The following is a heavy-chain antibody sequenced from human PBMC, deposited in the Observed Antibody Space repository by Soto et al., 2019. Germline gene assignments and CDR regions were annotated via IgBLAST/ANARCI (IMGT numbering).Heavy chain of an antibody. Sequence: QVQLVQSGAEVKKPGASVKVSCKASGYTFTSYGISWVRQAPGQGLECMGWISAYNGNTNYAQKLQGRVTLTTETSTSTAYMELRSLRSDDTAVYYCARDRRHYDSSGYWDAFDIWGQGTMVTVSS. D-gene: IGHD3-22*01. J-gene: IGHJ3*02. CDR1: GYTFTSYG. CDR2: ISAYNGNT. V-gene: IGHV1-18*01. CDR3: ARDRRHYDSSGYWDAFDI.